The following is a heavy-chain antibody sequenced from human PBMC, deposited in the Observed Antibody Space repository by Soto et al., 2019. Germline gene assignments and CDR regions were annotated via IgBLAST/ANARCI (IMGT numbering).Heavy chain of an antibody. J-gene: IGHJ6*02. D-gene: IGHD2-2*01. V-gene: IGHV4-59*01. CDR2: IYYSGTT. CDR3: ARASFNTIAMDV. CDR1: NGSISNYY. Sequence: PSETLSLTCTVSNGSISNYYWTWFRQPPGKGLEWIGYIYYSGTTNYNTFLKSRITISLDTSKNQFSLKLTSVTAADTAVYYCARASFNTIAMDVWGQGTTVTVS.